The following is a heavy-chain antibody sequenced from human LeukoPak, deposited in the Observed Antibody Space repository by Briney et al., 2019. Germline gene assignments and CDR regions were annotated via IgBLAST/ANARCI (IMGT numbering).Heavy chain of an antibody. V-gene: IGHV1-69*13. J-gene: IGHJ3*02. CDR2: IIPIFGTA. D-gene: IGHD2-2*01. CDR1: GGTFSSYA. CDR3: ARVKGPEDIVVVPAAILVGAFDI. Sequence: SVTVSCKASGGTFSSYAISWVRQAPGQGLEWMGGIIPIFGTANYAQKFQGRVTITADESTSTAYMELSSLRSEDTAVYYCARVKGPEDIVVVPAAILVGAFDIWGQGTMVTVSS.